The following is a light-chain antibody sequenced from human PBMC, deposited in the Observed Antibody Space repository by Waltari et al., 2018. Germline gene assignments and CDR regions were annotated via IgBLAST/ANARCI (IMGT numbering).Light chain of an antibody. CDR3: QQLNSYPHT. V-gene: IGKV1-9*01. CDR2: AAS. J-gene: IGKJ2*01. CDR1: QGISSY. Sequence: DIQLTQSPSFLSASVVDRVTITCRASQGISSYLAWYQQKPGKAPKLLIYAASTLQSGVPPGFSGSGSGTEFTLTISSLQPEDFATYYCQQLNSYPHTFGQGTKLEIK.